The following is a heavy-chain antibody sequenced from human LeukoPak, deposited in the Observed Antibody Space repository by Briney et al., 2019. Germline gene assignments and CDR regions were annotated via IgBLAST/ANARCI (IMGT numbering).Heavy chain of an antibody. Sequence: SETLSLTCTVSGGSISSYYWSWIRQPPGKGLEWIGYIYYSGTTNYNPSLKSRVTISVDTPKNQFSLKLSSVTAADTAVYYCAKDRGIAAAGSPIDYWGQGTLVTVSS. CDR1: GGSISSYY. CDR3: AKDRGIAAAGSPIDY. J-gene: IGHJ4*02. D-gene: IGHD6-13*01. V-gene: IGHV4-59*01. CDR2: IYYSGTT.